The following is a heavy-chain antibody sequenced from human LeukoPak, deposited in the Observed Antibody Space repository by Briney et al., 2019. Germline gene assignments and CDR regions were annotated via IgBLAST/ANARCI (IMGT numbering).Heavy chain of an antibody. Sequence: SQTLSLTCAISGDTVSSNSAAWNWISQSPSRGLEWLGRTYYRAKWYNDYAVSVKSRITINPDTSKNQFSLQLNSVTPEDTAVYYCARDIVVVPAAEVPYYYGMDVWGQGTTVTVSS. CDR3: ARDIVVVPAAEVPYYYGMDV. D-gene: IGHD2-2*01. J-gene: IGHJ6*02. CDR1: GDTVSSNSAA. CDR2: TYYRAKWYN. V-gene: IGHV6-1*01.